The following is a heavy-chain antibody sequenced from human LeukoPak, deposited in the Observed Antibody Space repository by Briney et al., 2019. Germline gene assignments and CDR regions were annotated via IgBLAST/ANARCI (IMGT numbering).Heavy chain of an antibody. D-gene: IGHD3-10*01. CDR3: AKVTDYYGSGSYPDFDY. Sequence: GGSLRLSCAASGFTFSSYGMHWVRQAPGKGLEWVAFIRYDGSNKYYADSVKGRFTISRDNSKNTLYLQMNSLRAEDTAVYCCAKVTDYYGSGSYPDFDYWGQGTLVTVSS. J-gene: IGHJ4*02. CDR1: GFTFSSYG. V-gene: IGHV3-30*02. CDR2: IRYDGSNK.